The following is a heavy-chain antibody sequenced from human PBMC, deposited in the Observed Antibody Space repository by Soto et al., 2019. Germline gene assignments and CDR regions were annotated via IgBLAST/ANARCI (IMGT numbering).Heavy chain of an antibody. CDR2: ISGSGGAT. Sequence: GGSLSLSCVVSGFIPSSYAMSWVRQAPGKGPEWVSGISGSGGATSYADSVKGRFTLSRDNSKNTLYLQMNSLSAEDTAIYYCAKDAIMVSSSFNYFDFWGQGALVTVSS. V-gene: IGHV3-23*01. CDR1: GFIPSSYA. D-gene: IGHD6-13*01. J-gene: IGHJ4*02. CDR3: AKDAIMVSSSFNYFDF.